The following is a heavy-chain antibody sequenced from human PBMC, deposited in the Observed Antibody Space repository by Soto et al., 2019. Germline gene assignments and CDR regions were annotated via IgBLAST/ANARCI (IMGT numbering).Heavy chain of an antibody. CDR1: GFDFSKFG. CDR3: ARERVYDDNYDSFDY. Sequence: QVQLVQSGGGVVQPGRSLRLPCAASGFDFSKFGFQWVRQAPGTGLEWVAVIWADGTTKYYAESVKGRFTISRDNSRNTLYLQMSGLRAEDTAVYFCARERVYDDNYDSFDYWGQGALVTVSS. D-gene: IGHD3-22*01. CDR2: IWADGTTK. J-gene: IGHJ4*02. V-gene: IGHV3-33*01.